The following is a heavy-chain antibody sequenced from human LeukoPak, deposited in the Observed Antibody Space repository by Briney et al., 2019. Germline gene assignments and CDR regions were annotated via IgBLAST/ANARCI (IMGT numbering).Heavy chain of an antibody. CDR1: GYSFTSYW. J-gene: IGHJ5*02. Sequence: GESLKISCKGSGYSFTSYWIGWVRQMPGKGLEWMGIIYPGDSDTRYSPSFQGQVTISADKSISTAYLQWSSLKASDTAMYYCARLVVRGVIIPNWLDPWGQGTLVTVSS. V-gene: IGHV5-51*01. D-gene: IGHD3-10*01. CDR3: ARLVVRGVIIPNWLDP. CDR2: IYPGDSDT.